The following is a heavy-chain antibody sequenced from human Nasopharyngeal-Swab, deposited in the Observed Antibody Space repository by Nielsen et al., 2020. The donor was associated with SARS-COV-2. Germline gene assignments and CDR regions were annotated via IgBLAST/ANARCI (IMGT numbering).Heavy chain of an antibody. J-gene: IGHJ6*02. D-gene: IGHD3-10*01. Sequence: GGSLRLSCVSSGFTLSSYAMSWVRQPPGKGLEWAATIKQDGSEKYYVDSVKGRFTISRDNAKNSLYLQMNSLRAEDTAVYYCARATEGGSGSYYKPTNYYYGMDVWGQGTTVTVSS. CDR2: IKQDGSEK. V-gene: IGHV3-7*03. CDR3: ARATEGGSGSYYKPTNYYYGMDV. CDR1: GFTLSSYA.